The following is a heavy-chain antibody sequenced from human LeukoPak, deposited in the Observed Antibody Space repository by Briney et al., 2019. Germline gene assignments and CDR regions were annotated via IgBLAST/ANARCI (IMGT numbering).Heavy chain of an antibody. V-gene: IGHV3-30*02. Sequence: GGSLRLSCAASGFTFSSYGMHWVRQAPGKGLEWVAFIRYDGSNKYYADSVQGRFTISRDNSKNTLYLQMNSLRAEDTAVYYCARRRAGIPIDYWGQGTLVTVSS. CDR2: IRYDGSNK. CDR1: GFTFSSYG. J-gene: IGHJ4*02. CDR3: ARRRAGIPIDY. D-gene: IGHD2-21*01.